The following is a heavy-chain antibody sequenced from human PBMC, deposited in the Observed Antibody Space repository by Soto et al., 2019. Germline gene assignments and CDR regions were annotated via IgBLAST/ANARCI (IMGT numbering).Heavy chain of an antibody. J-gene: IGHJ4*02. V-gene: IGHV3-53*01. Sequence: GSLRLSCAASGFAVNANYMSWVRQAPGKGLEWVSVIYTGGSTYYADSVKGRFTISRDNAKNTLYLQMNSLRAEDTAVYYCARDHDGYNSYWGQGTLVTVSS. D-gene: IGHD5-12*01. CDR3: ARDHDGYNSY. CDR1: GFAVNANY. CDR2: IYTGGST.